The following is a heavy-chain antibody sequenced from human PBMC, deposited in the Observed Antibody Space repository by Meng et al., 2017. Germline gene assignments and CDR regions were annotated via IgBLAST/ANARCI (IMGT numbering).Heavy chain of an antibody. CDR1: GGSISSSSYY. CDR3: AREMATITR. Sequence: GSLRLSCTVSGGSISSSSYYWGWIRQPPGKGLEWIGSSYYSGSTYYNPSLKSQVTISVDTSTNQFSLKLSSVTAADTAVYYCAREMATITRWGQGTLVTVSS. D-gene: IGHD5-24*01. CDR2: SYYSGST. V-gene: IGHV4-39*07. J-gene: IGHJ4*02.